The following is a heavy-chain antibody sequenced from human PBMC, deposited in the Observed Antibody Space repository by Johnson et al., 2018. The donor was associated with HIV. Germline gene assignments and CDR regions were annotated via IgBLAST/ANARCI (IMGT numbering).Heavy chain of an antibody. J-gene: IGHJ3*02. V-gene: IGHV3-33*01. CDR1: GFTFSRYG. CDR2: IRYDGSNK. CDR3: ARDQGYNGFEPDAFDI. D-gene: IGHD5-12*01. Sequence: QVQLVESGGGVVQPGRSLRLSCAASGFTFSRYGMHWVRQAPGKGLEWVAFIRYDGSNKYYEDSVRGRFTISRDNSKNTLYLQMNSLRAEDTAVYFCARDQGYNGFEPDAFDIWGRGTMVTVSS.